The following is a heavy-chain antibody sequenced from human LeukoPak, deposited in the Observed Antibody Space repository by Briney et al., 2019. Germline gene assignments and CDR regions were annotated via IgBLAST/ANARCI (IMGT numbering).Heavy chain of an antibody. CDR2: ISWDSGSI. CDR3: AKDRGYSYGYLDY. J-gene: IGHJ4*02. Sequence: GGSLRLSCAASGFTFDDYAMHWVRQAPGKGLEWVSGISWDSGSIGYADSVKGRFTISRDNAKNSLYLQMNSLRAEDTALYYCAKDRGYSYGYLDYWGQGTLVTVSS. CDR1: GFTFDDYA. D-gene: IGHD5-18*01. V-gene: IGHV3-9*01.